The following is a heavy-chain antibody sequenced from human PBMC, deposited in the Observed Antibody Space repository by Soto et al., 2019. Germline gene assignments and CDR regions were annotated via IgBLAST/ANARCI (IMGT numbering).Heavy chain of an antibody. CDR2: IYYRANT. J-gene: IGHJ4*02. D-gene: IGHD5-12*01. Sequence: QVQLQESGPGLVKPSETLSLTCTVSGWSINTYYWSWIRQPPGKGLEWIGYIYYRANTNYNPSLKSRVTISQDTSKNQFSLKLSSVTAADTAVYYCARHYGDGYDYVDYWGQGTLVTVSS. CDR1: GWSINTYY. V-gene: IGHV4-59*08. CDR3: ARHYGDGYDYVDY.